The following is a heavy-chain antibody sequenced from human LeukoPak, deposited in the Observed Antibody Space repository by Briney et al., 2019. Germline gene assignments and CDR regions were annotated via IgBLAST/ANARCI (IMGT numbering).Heavy chain of an antibody. J-gene: IGHJ4*02. D-gene: IGHD3-10*01. CDR3: ARDGGSLWFGELKLDY. CDR2: ISAYNGNT. Sequence: ASVKVSCKASGYTFTSYGISWVRQAPGQGLEWMGWISAYNGNTNYAQKLQGRVTMTTDTSTSTAYMELRSLISDDTAVYYCARDGGSLWFGELKLDYWGQGTLVTVSS. V-gene: IGHV1-18*01. CDR1: GYTFTSYG.